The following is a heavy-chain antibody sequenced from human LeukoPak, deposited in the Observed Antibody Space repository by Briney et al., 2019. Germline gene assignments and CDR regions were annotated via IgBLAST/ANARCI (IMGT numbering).Heavy chain of an antibody. CDR2: MHYSGRA. V-gene: IGHV4-39*07. Sequence: PSETLSLTCTVSGGSISNTGYYWGWIRQPPGKGLEWIGSMHYSGRANYDTSLKSRVTMSVDTSKNQFSLKLSSVTAADTAVYFCARGYGDNSGAFDIWGQGTLVTVSS. CDR1: GGSISNTGYY. CDR3: ARGYGDNSGAFDI. J-gene: IGHJ3*02. D-gene: IGHD4-23*01.